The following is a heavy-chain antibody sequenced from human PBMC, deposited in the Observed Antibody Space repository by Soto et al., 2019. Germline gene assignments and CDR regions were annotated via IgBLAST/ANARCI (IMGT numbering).Heavy chain of an antibody. D-gene: IGHD6-13*01. J-gene: IGHJ4*02. V-gene: IGHV3-21*01. CDR2: ISSSSSYI. CDR3: ASYSIEVDY. Sequence: GESLKISCAASGFTFSSYSMNWVRQAPGKGLEWVSSISSSSSYIYYADSVKGRFTISRDNAKNSLYLQMNSLRAEDTAVYYCASYSIEVDYWGQGTLVTVSS. CDR1: GFTFSSYS.